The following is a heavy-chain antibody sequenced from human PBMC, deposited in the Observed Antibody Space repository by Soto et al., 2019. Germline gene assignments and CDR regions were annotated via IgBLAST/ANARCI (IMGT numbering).Heavy chain of an antibody. V-gene: IGHV3-30*18. D-gene: IGHD6-6*01. CDR1: GFTFSTYG. CDR2: ISNDGVIK. CDR3: AKVSGAARPDVDF. J-gene: IGHJ4*02. Sequence: QVQLVESGGGVVQPGRSLRLSCAASGFTFSTYGMHWVRQAPGKGLEWVSVISNDGVIKHYADSVKGRFTISRDNSNNSIYLQMSSLRPEATAVYYCAKVSGAARPDVDFWGQGTLVTVSS.